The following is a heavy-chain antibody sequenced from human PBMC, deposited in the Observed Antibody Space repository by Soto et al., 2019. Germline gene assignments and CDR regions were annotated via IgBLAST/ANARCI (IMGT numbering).Heavy chain of an antibody. CDR1: GFTFSDYG. Sequence: EVQLVESGGGLVQPGGSLRLSCSVSGFTFSDYGVNWVRQAPGKGLEWISYISSGSDTIYYAESVQGRFTISRDDAKNSLFLQMNNLRNEVTAVYYCARVSKTWEDDYWGHGTLVTVSS. CDR2: ISSGSDTI. D-gene: IGHD1-26*01. CDR3: ARVSKTWEDDY. V-gene: IGHV3-48*02. J-gene: IGHJ4*01.